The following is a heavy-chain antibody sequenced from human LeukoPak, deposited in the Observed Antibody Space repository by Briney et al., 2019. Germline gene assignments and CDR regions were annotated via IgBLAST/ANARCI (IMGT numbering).Heavy chain of an antibody. CDR1: GGSISSYY. V-gene: IGHV4-4*07. Sequence: SETLSLTCTLSGGSISSYYWSWIRQPAGKGLEWIGRIYTSGSTNYNPSLKSRVTMSVDTSKNQFSLKLSSVTAADTAVYYCARDGQSKNYYYYYYMDVWGKGTTVTVSS. CDR3: ARDGQSKNYYYYYYMDV. J-gene: IGHJ6*03. CDR2: IYTSGST.